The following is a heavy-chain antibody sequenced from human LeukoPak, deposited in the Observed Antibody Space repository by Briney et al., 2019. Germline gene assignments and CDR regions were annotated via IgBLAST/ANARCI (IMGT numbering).Heavy chain of an antibody. J-gene: IGHJ4*02. Sequence: GGSLRLSCAASGLTFSTYWMSWVRQAPGKGLEWVANIKEDGSEKYYVDSVKGRLTISRDNSKNTLYLEMNSLRAEDTAVYYCARDRAVRYFDYWGQGTLVTVSS. V-gene: IGHV3-7*01. D-gene: IGHD3-16*02. CDR1: GLTFSTYW. CDR2: IKEDGSEK. CDR3: ARDRAVRYFDY.